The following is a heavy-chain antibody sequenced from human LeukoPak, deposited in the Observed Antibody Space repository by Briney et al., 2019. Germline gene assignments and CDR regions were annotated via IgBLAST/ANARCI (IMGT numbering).Heavy chain of an antibody. Sequence: ASVKVSCKASGGTFSSYGISWVRQAPGQGLEWMGWISAYNGNTNYAQKLQGRVTMTTDTSTSTAYMELRSLRSDDTAVYYCARDYESYDFWSGYYIYYYYGMDVWGQGTTVTVSS. D-gene: IGHD3-3*01. CDR1: GGTFSSYG. CDR2: ISAYNGNT. J-gene: IGHJ6*02. CDR3: ARDYESYDFWSGYYIYYYYGMDV. V-gene: IGHV1-18*01.